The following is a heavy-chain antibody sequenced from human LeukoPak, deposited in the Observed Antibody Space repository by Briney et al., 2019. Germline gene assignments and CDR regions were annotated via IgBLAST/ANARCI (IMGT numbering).Heavy chain of an antibody. CDR2: IYYSGST. CDR3: AREPPGIDDAFDI. J-gene: IGHJ3*02. D-gene: IGHD2-15*01. CDR1: GYSISSSNW. V-gene: IGHV4-28*03. Sequence: SDTLSLTCAVSGYSISSSNWWGWIRQPPGKGLEWIGYIYYSGSTNYNPSLKSRVTISVDTSKNQFSLKLSSVTAADTAVYYCAREPPGIDDAFDIWGQGTMATVSS.